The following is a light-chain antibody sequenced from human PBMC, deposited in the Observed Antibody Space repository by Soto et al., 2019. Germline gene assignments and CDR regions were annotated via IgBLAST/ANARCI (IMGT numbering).Light chain of an antibody. CDR3: CSYVVARTYV. Sequence: SVLTQPASVSVPTGQSITISCRGSISDVGSSAPVSWYQHHHGQVPQVIIYEGSGRSSGVSSRFSGSNTGNAASLTISGLQAEAEANCYSCSYVVARTYVFGTGTKVTVL. J-gene: IGLJ1*01. CDR1: ISDVGSSAP. V-gene: IGLV2-23*01. CDR2: EGS.